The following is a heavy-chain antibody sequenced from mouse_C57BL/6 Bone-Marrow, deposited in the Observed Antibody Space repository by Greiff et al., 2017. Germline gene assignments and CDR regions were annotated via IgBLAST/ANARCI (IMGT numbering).Heavy chain of an antibody. J-gene: IGHJ4*01. CDR1: GFSLTSYG. Sequence: VKVEESGPGLVQPSQSLSITCTVSGFSLTSYGVHWVRQSPGKGLEWLGVIWSGGSTDYNAAFISRLSISKDNSKSQVFFKMNSLQADDTARYYCARNSLSWDYAMDYWGQGTSVTVSS. V-gene: IGHV2-2*01. CDR2: IWSGGST. D-gene: IGHD4-1*01. CDR3: ARNSLSWDYAMDY.